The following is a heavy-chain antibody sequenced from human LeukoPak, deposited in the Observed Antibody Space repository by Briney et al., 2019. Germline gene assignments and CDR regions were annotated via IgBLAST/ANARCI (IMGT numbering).Heavy chain of an antibody. CDR3: GRDVEGGYPYYYYGLEV. CDR2: ITGNDGST. CDR1: GFTFSSNA. V-gene: IGHV3-23*01. Sequence: PGGSLRLSCAASGFTFSSNAMSWVRQAPGKGLEWVSVITGNDGSTYYADSVKGRFTISRDKSKNTLYLQMNSLRAEDTAVYYCGRDVEGGYPYYYYGLEVWGQGTTVTVSS. D-gene: IGHD5-12*01. J-gene: IGHJ6*02.